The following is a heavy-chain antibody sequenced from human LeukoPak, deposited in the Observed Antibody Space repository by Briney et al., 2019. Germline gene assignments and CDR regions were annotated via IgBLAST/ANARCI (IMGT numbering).Heavy chain of an antibody. CDR3: ARDEQGYSYGPFDY. Sequence: SETLSLTCAVYGGSFSGYYWSWIRQPPEKGLEWIGEINHSGSTNYNPSLKSRVTISVDTSKNQFSLKLSSVTAADTAVYYCARDEQGYSYGPFDYWGQGTLVTVSS. V-gene: IGHV4-34*01. CDR2: INHSGST. J-gene: IGHJ4*02. CDR1: GGSFSGYY. D-gene: IGHD5-18*01.